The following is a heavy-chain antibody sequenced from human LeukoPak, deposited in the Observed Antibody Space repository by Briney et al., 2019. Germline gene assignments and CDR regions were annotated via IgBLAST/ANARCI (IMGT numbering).Heavy chain of an antibody. V-gene: IGHV4-39*07. CDR3: AREGYYYDSSGPIDY. Sequence: TSETLSLTCTVSGGSISTTGYYWAWIRQPPGKGLEWIASIYYSGSTYYNSSLKSRVTISVDTSRNQFSLKLRSVTAADTALYFCAREGYYYDSSGPIDYWGQGTRVTVSS. D-gene: IGHD3-22*01. J-gene: IGHJ4*02. CDR2: IYYSGST. CDR1: GGSISTTGYY.